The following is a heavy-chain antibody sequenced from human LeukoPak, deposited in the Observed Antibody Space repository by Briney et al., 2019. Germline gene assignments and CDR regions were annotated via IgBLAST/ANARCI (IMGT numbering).Heavy chain of an antibody. V-gene: IGHV1-2*04. CDR3: ARAPRGYSYGTLDY. D-gene: IGHD5-18*01. J-gene: IGHJ4*02. CDR2: INPNSGGT. CDR1: GYTFTGYY. Sequence: ASVKVSCKASGYTFTGYYMHWVRQAPGQGLEWMGWINPNSGGTNYAQKFQGWVTMTRDTSISTAYMELSRLRSDDTAVYYCARAPRGYSYGTLDYWGQGTLVTVSS.